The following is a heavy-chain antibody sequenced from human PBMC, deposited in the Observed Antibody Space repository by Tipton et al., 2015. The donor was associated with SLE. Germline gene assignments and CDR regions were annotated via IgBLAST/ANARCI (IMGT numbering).Heavy chain of an antibody. D-gene: IGHD6-13*01. J-gene: IGHJ3*02. CDR2: ISSSSSTI. V-gene: IGHV3-48*01. CDR1: GFTFSSYS. Sequence: SLRLSCAASGFTFSSYSMNWVRQAPGKGLEWVSYISSSSSTIYYADSVKGRFTISRDNAKNSLYLQMNSLRAEDTAVYYCARSKDQQLGDAFDIWGQGTMVTVSS. CDR3: ARSKDQQLGDAFDI.